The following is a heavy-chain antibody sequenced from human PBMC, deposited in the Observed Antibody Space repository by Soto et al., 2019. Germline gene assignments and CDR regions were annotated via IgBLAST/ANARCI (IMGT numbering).Heavy chain of an antibody. J-gene: IGHJ6*02. Sequence: SETLSLTCTVSGGSISSSSYYWGWIRQPPGKGLEWIGSIYYSGSTYYNPSLKSRVTISVDTSKNQFSLKLSSVTAADTAVYYCARPCGGDCSMDVWGQGTTVTVSS. D-gene: IGHD2-21*02. CDR3: ARPCGGDCSMDV. V-gene: IGHV4-39*01. CDR1: GGSISSSSYY. CDR2: IYYSGST.